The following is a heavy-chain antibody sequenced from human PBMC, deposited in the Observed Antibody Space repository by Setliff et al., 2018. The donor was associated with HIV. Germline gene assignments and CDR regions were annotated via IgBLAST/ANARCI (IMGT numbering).Heavy chain of an antibody. D-gene: IGHD6-13*01. V-gene: IGHV1-3*01. CDR1: GYTFTSYA. Sequence: ASVKVSCKASGYTFTSYAIHWVRQAPGQSLEWMGWINAGYGNTKYSQKFQGRVTITRDASASTAYMQLNSLRADDTAVYFCARANPPSSSSYFDYWGRGTLVTVSS. CDR3: ARANPPSSSSYFDY. CDR2: INAGYGNT. J-gene: IGHJ4*02.